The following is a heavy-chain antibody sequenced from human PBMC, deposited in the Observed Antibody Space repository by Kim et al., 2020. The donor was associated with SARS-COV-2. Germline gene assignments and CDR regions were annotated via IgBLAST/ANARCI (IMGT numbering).Heavy chain of an antibody. D-gene: IGHD3-22*01. V-gene: IGHV3-30-3*01. Sequence: GGSLRLSCAASGFTFSSYAMHWVRQAPGKGLEWVAVISYDGSNKYYADSVKGRFTISRDNSKNTLYLQMTSLRAEDTAVYYCARGSCYYLSWFDSWGQEPWSPSPQ. CDR1: GFTFSSYA. CDR2: ISYDGSNK. J-gene: IGHJ5*01. CDR3: ARGSCYYLSWFDS.